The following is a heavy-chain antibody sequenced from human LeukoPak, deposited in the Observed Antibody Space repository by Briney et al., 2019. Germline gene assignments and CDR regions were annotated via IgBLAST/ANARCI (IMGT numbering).Heavy chain of an antibody. CDR3: ARLADC. Sequence: PSETLTLTCAVSGASINSPDWWTWVRQPPGKGLEWTGEVYHSGSTRYNPSLKSRVTVSMDKSKNQFSLSLTSVTAADTAVYYCARLADCWGPGTLVTVSS. J-gene: IGHJ4*02. D-gene: IGHD3-3*02. V-gene: IGHV4-4*02. CDR1: GASINSPDW. CDR2: VYHSGST.